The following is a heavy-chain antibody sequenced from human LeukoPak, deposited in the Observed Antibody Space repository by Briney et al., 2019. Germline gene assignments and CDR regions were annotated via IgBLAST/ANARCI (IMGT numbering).Heavy chain of an antibody. J-gene: IGHJ4*02. Sequence: SETLSLTCAVYGGSFSGYYWSWIRQPPGKGLEWIGEINHSGSTNYNPSLKSRVTISVGTSKNQFSLKLSSVTAADTAVYYCARGSAEAVDYWGQGTLVTVSS. CDR2: INHSGST. V-gene: IGHV4-34*01. CDR1: GGSFSGYY. CDR3: ARGSAEAVDY. D-gene: IGHD6-19*01.